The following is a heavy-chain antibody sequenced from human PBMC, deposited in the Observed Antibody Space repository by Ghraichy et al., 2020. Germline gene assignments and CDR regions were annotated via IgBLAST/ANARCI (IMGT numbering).Heavy chain of an antibody. CDR1: GFSLSNARMG. CDR3: ARNDGTARIYGMDV. J-gene: IGHJ6*02. D-gene: IGHD1-1*01. CDR2: IFSNDEK. Sequence: SGPTLVKPTETLTLTCTVSGFSLSNARMGVSWIRQPPGKALEWLAHIFSNDEKSYSTSLKSRLTISKDTSKSQVVLTMTNMDPVDTATYYCARNDGTARIYGMDVWGQGTTVTVSS. V-gene: IGHV2-26*01.